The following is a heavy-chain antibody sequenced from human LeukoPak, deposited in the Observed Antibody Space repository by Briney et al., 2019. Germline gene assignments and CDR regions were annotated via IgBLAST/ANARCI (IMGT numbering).Heavy chain of an antibody. J-gene: IGHJ4*02. V-gene: IGHV4-34*01. CDR1: GGSFSGYY. Sequence: PSETLSLTCAVYGGSFSGYYWSWIRRPPGKGLEWIGEINHSGSTNYNPSLKSRVTISVDTSKNQFSLKLSSVTAADTAVYYCARGGSRWTTVAKFDYWGQGTLVTVSS. CDR3: ARGGSRWTTVAKFDY. D-gene: IGHD4-17*01. CDR2: INHSGST.